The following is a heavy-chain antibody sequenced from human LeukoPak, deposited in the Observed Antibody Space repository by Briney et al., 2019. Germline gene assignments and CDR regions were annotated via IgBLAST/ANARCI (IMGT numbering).Heavy chain of an antibody. CDR2: INGGKGDT. J-gene: IGHJ6*04. CDR3: ARDSRGSGSYQGVDV. Sequence: ASVKVSCKTSGYTFTNYAVHWVCQAPGQRLEWMGWINGGKGDTKYSQKFQGRVTFTRDTSASTVYMELSSLTFEDTAVYYCARDSRGSGSYQGVDVWGKGTTVTVSS. CDR1: GYTFTNYA. V-gene: IGHV1-3*01. D-gene: IGHD3-10*01.